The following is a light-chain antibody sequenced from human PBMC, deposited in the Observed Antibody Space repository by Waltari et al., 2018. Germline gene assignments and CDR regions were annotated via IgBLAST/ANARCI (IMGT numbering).Light chain of an antibody. V-gene: IGLV3-21*02. CDR2: DDS. Sequence: SYVLTQSPSVSVAPGQTASVSCGGNNIGSQRVNWYQQKPGQAPLLVVYDDSDRPSGTPERFSGSNAGNTATLTISRVEAGDEADYYCQVWDSGTDHEVFGGGTKLTV. J-gene: IGLJ3*02. CDR1: NIGSQR. CDR3: QVWDSGTDHEV.